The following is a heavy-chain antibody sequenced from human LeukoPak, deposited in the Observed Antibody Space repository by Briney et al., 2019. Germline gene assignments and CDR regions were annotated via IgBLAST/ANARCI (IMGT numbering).Heavy chain of an antibody. CDR3: ARGKRGYSYGIFDY. CDR2: IYYSGST. J-gene: IGHJ4*02. Sequence: PSETLSLTCTVSGGSISSYYWSWIRQPPGKGQEWIGYIYYSGSTNYNPSLKRRVTISVDTSKNQFSLKLSSVTAADTAVYYCARGKRGYSYGIFDYWGQGTLVTVSS. CDR1: GGSISSYY. D-gene: IGHD5-18*01. V-gene: IGHV4-59*01.